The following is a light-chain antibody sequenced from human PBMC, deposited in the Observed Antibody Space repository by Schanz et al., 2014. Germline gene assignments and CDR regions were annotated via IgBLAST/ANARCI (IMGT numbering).Light chain of an antibody. J-gene: IGLJ2*01. CDR2: DVI. CDR3: SSYTSVDTPVV. CDR1: SSDVDVYSY. Sequence: QSALAQPASVSGSPGQSITISCPRSSSDVDVYSYVSWFQQHPGKAPKLIIYDVINRASGVSNRFSGSKSGNTASLTISGXQAEDEGSYYCSSYTSVDTPVVFGGGTKLTVL. V-gene: IGLV2-14*01.